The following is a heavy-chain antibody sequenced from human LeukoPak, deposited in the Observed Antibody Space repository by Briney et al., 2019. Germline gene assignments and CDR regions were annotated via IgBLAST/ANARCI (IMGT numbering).Heavy chain of an antibody. CDR1: GYTFTSYG. Sequence: ASVNVSCTASGYTFTSYGISWVRQAPGQGLEWMGWISAYNGNTNYAQKLQGRVTMTTDTSTSTAYMELRSLRSDDTAVYYCALNRITGTTTLFDYWGQGTLVTVSS. V-gene: IGHV1-18*01. J-gene: IGHJ4*02. CDR3: ALNRITGTTTLFDY. CDR2: ISAYNGNT. D-gene: IGHD1-7*01.